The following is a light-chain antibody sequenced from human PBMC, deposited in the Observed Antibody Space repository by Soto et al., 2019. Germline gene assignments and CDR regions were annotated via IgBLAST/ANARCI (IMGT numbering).Light chain of an antibody. CDR3: QQYGSSPLT. J-gene: IGKJ4*01. Sequence: EIVLTQSPGTLSLSPGERATLSCRASQSVSSSYLAWYQQKPGQAPRLLIYGASSRATGIPDRFSGSGSGKDFTLTISRLEPEDFAVYYCQQYGSSPLTFGGGTKVETK. CDR2: GAS. CDR1: QSVSSSY. V-gene: IGKV3-20*01.